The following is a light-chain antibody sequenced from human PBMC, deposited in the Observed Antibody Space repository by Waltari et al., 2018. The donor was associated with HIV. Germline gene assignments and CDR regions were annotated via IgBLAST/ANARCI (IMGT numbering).Light chain of an antibody. CDR3: AAWDDSLNGYL. V-gene: IGLV1-44*01. CDR1: SSSIGSTP. J-gene: IGLJ1*01. Sequence: QSVLTQPPSASATPGQRVAISCSGSSSSIGSTPVNWYQQLPGTAPKHLIYINEQRPSGVPDRFSGSKSGTAASLAISGLQSEDEADYYCAAWDDSLNGYLFGTGTKVTVL. CDR2: INE.